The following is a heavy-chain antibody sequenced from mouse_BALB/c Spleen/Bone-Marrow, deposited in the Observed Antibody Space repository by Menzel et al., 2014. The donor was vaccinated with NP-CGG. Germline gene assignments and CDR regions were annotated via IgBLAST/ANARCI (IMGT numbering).Heavy chain of an antibody. CDR3: ARQGYHGRSDY. CDR2: INPDSRTI. CDR1: GFDFSRYW. V-gene: IGHV4-1*02. Sequence: EVKLVESGGGLVQPGGSLKLSCAASGFDFSRYWMSWVRQAPGKGLEWIGEINPDSRTINYSPSLKDKFIISRDNAKNTLYLQMSKVRSEDTALYYCARQGYHGRSDYWGQGTTLTVSS. J-gene: IGHJ2*01. D-gene: IGHD1-1*01.